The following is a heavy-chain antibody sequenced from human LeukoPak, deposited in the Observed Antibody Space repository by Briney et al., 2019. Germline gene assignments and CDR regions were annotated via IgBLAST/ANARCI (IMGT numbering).Heavy chain of an antibody. CDR1: GGSISRSNYY. CDR3: ARILLTYARSLFDY. J-gene: IGHJ4*02. Sequence: PSETLSLTCTVSGGSISRSNYYWAWIRQPQGKGLEWIGSIYYSGSTYYNPSLKSRVTISIDTSKNQFSLKLSSVTAAGTAVYYCARILLTYARSLFDYWGQGTLVTVSS. V-gene: IGHV4-39*01. CDR2: IYYSGST. D-gene: IGHD2-2*01.